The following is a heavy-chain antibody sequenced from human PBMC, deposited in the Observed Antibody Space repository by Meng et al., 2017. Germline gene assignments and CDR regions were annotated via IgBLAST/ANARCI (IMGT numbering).Heavy chain of an antibody. CDR1: GDSVSCNSAA. CDR3: ARAYCSGGSCEFDY. Sequence: QGQLQLSGPGPVQPHQTLSLTCAISGDSVSCNSAAWNWIRQSPARGLEWLGRTYYRSKWYNEYTVSVKSRITINPDTSKNQFSLQLNSVTPEDTAVYYCARAYCSGGSCEFDYWGQGTLVTVSS. J-gene: IGHJ4*02. D-gene: IGHD2-15*01. V-gene: IGHV6-1*01. CDR2: TYYRSKWYN.